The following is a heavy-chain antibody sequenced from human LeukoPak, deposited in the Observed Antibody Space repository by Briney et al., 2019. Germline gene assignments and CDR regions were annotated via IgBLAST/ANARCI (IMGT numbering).Heavy chain of an antibody. CDR2: ISSSSSYI. V-gene: IGHV3-21*01. J-gene: IGHJ4*02. Sequence: GPLILSCAASGFTFSSYSMNWVRQAPGKGLEWVSSISSSSSYIYYADSVKGRFTISRDNAKNSLYLQMNSLRAEDTAVYYCARGVEMATPTYGYWGQGTLVSVSS. CDR1: GFTFSSYS. CDR3: ARGVEMATPTYGY. D-gene: IGHD5-24*01.